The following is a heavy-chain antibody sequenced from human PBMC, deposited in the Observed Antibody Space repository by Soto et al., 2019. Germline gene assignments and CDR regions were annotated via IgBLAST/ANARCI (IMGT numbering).Heavy chain of an antibody. J-gene: IGHJ4*02. D-gene: IGHD6-13*01. Sequence: SETLSLTCAVSGGSISSGGYSWSWIRQPPGKGLEWIGYIYHSGSTYYNPSLKSRVTISVDRSKNQFSLKVNSMTAADTAVYYCARYRREAVAGYTLDNWGQGILVTVSS. CDR1: GGSISSGGYS. CDR2: IYHSGST. V-gene: IGHV4-30-2*01. CDR3: ARYRREAVAGYTLDN.